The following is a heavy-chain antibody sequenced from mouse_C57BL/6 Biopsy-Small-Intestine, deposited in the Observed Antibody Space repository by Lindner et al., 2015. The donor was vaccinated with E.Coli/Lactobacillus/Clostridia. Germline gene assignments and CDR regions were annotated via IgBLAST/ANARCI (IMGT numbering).Heavy chain of an antibody. CDR3: ARPRDAMDY. CDR2: ISDGGSYT. CDR1: GFTFSSYA. V-gene: IGHV5-4*01. Sequence: VKPGGSLKLSCAASGFTFSSYAMSWVRQTPEKRLEWVATISDGGSYTYYPDNVKGRFTISRDNAKNNLYLQMSHLKSEDTAMYYCARPRDAMDYWGQGTSVTVSS. J-gene: IGHJ4*01.